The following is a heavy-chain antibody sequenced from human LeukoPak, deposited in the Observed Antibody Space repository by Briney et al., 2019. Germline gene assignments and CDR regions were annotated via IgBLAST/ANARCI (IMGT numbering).Heavy chain of an antibody. CDR3: ARGGSIFGDYLSDY. V-gene: IGHV4-59*08. Sequence: SETLSLTCTVSGGSISNYYWSWIRQPPGKGLEWIGYIYYNGNTNYNPSLKSRVTISVDTSKNQLSLKLSSVTAADTAVYYCARGGSIFGDYLSDYWGQGTLVTVSS. J-gene: IGHJ4*02. CDR2: IYYNGNT. CDR1: GGSISNYY. D-gene: IGHD4-17*01.